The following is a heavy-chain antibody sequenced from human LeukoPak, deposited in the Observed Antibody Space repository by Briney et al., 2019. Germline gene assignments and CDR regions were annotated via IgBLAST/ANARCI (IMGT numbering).Heavy chain of an antibody. CDR2: INDSGST. V-gene: IGHV4-34*01. CDR3: ARGDSTLFDY. J-gene: IGHJ4*02. Sequence: SETLSLTCAVYGESFSGYYWTWIRQPPGKGLGWIGEINDSGSTNYKPSLKSRVTISEDTSKKQFSLKLSSVTAADTAVYYCARGDSTLFDYWGQGTLVTVSS. D-gene: IGHD6-13*01. CDR1: GESFSGYY.